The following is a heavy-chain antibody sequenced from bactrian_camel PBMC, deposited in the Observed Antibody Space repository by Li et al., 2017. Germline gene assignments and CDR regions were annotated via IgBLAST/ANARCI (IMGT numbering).Heavy chain of an antibody. J-gene: IGHJ4*01. CDR3: VARL. CDR2: IFTDGSMT. V-gene: IGHV3S6*01. CDR1: GFTFNNYY. Sequence: HVQLVESGGGLVQPGGSLRLSCAASGFTFNNYYMNWVRQAPAKEREGVAAIFTDGSMTYYTDSIQGRFTISQDNAKDSVYLQMNNLEPEDSAMYYYVARLLGSGDPGHRL.